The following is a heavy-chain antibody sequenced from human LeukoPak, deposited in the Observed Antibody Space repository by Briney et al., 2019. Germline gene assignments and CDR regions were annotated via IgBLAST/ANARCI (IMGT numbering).Heavy chain of an antibody. CDR3: AKDSTLGEWLYYYYYYMDV. CDR1: GFTFSSYS. V-gene: IGHV3-21*01. CDR2: ISSSSSYI. D-gene: IGHD3-16*01. J-gene: IGHJ6*03. Sequence: GGSLRLSCAASGFTFSSYSMNRVRQAPGKGLEWVSSISSSSSYIYYADSVKGRLTISRDKAKNSLYLQMNSLRAEDTAVYYCAKDSTLGEWLYYYYYYMDVWGKGTTVTVSS.